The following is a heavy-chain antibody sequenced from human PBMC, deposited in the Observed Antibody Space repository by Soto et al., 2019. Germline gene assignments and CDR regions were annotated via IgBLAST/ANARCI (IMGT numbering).Heavy chain of an antibody. D-gene: IGHD6-13*01. CDR3: ARDRYSSSWYSYYYYYGMDV. J-gene: IGHJ6*02. CDR1: GFTFSSYG. Sequence: GGSLRLSCAASGFTFSSYGMHWVRQAPGKGLEWVAVIWYDGSNKYYADSVKGRFTISRDNSKNTLYLQMNSLRAEDTAVYYCARDRYSSSWYSYYYYYGMDVWGQGTTVTVSS. CDR2: IWYDGSNK. V-gene: IGHV3-33*01.